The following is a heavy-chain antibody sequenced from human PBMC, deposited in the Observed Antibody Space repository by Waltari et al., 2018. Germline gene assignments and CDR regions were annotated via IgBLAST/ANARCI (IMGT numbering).Heavy chain of an antibody. Sequence: EVQLLESGGGLVQPGGSLRLSCAASGFTFSSYAMSWVRQAPGKGLGWVSSMSGSGGSTYYADAVKGRVTISRDNSKNTLYLQMNSLRAEDTAVYYCVSGWYNGYWGQGTLVTVSS. CDR3: VSGWYNGY. J-gene: IGHJ4*02. V-gene: IGHV3-23*01. D-gene: IGHD6-19*01. CDR2: MSGSGGST. CDR1: GFTFSSYA.